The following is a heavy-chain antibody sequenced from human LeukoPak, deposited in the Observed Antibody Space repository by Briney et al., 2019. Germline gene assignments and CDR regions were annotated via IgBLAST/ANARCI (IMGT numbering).Heavy chain of an antibody. D-gene: IGHD3-22*01. CDR2: ISSSGSPI. Sequence: GGSLRLSCAASGFTFSDYSMNWVRQAPGKGLEWVSYISSSGSPIYYGDSVKGRFTISRDKDKNSLYLQMNSLRDDDTAVYYCARYSSGFHPYYFDYWGQGTLVTVSS. CDR1: GFTFSDYS. CDR3: ARYSSGFHPYYFDY. J-gene: IGHJ4*02. V-gene: IGHV3-48*02.